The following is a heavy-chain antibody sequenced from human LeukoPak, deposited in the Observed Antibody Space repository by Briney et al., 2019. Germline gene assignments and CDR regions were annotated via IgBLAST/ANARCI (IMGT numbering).Heavy chain of an antibody. CDR1: GFTLSSYW. CDR2: IKQDGSEK. Sequence: GGSLRLSCAGSGFTLSSYWMHWVRQTPGKGLEWVANIKQDGSEKYYVDSVKGRFTISRDNAKNTLYLQMNSLRAEDTAVYYCAKVDYDSSGVDYWGQGTLVTVSS. V-gene: IGHV3-7*03. D-gene: IGHD3-22*01. CDR3: AKVDYDSSGVDY. J-gene: IGHJ4*02.